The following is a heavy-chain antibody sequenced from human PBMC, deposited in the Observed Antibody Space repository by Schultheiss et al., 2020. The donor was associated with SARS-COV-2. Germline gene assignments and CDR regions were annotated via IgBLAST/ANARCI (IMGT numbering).Heavy chain of an antibody. D-gene: IGHD6-19*01. CDR2: IKQDGSEK. V-gene: IGHV3-7*03. CDR1: GFTFTTYW. J-gene: IGHJ4*02. CDR3: ARDVRSSGWYSGFEY. Sequence: GGSLRLSCAASGFTFTTYWMSWVRQAPGKGLEWVANIKQDGSEKYYVDSVKGRFTISRDNAKNSMYLQMNSLRAEDTAVYYCARDVRSSGWYSGFEYWGQGTLVTVSS.